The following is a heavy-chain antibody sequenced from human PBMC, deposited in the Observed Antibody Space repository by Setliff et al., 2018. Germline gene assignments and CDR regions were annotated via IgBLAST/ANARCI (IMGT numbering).Heavy chain of an antibody. V-gene: IGHV1-69*06. CDR2: ITPIFETA. CDR3: ARDSVTLGQLERRGGFRYYDMDV. CDR1: GGTLSGYA. Sequence: SVKVSCKASGGTLSGYAFSWVRQAPGQGLEWVGGITPIFETAHYAQKFQDRVTITADKSTSTVYMELNSLISEDTAVYFCARDSVTLGQLERRGGFRYYDMDVWGQGTTVTVSS. D-gene: IGHD1-1*01. J-gene: IGHJ6*02.